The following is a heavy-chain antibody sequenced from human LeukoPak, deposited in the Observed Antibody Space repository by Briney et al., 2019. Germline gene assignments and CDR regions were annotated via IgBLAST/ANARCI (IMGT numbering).Heavy chain of an antibody. CDR1: GFTFTSSA. J-gene: IGHJ3*02. CDR3: AADPNVGMAFDI. Sequence: SVKVSCKASGFTFTSSAMQWVRQARGQRLEWIGWIVVGSGNTNYAQKFQERVTITRDMSTSTAYMELSSLRSEDTAVYYCAADPNVGMAFDIWGQGTMVTVSS. V-gene: IGHV1-58*02. D-gene: IGHD3-10*01. CDR2: IVVGSGNT.